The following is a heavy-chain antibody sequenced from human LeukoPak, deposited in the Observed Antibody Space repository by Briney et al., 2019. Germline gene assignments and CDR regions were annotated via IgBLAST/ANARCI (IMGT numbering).Heavy chain of an antibody. J-gene: IGHJ5*02. CDR2: MNPNSGNT. V-gene: IGHV1-8*01. CDR3: AKGIAVDWFDP. Sequence: ASVKVSCKASGYTFTSYDINWVRQATGPGLKWMGWMNPNSGNTGHAQKFQGRVTMTRNTSISTAYMELSSLRSEDTAVYYCAKGIAVDWFDPWGQGTLVTVSS. CDR1: GYTFTSYD. D-gene: IGHD6-19*01.